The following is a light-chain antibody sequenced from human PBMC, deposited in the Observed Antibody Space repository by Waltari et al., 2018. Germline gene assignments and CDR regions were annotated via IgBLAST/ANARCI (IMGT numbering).Light chain of an antibody. CDR3: AAWDDSLHGHWV. V-gene: IGLV1-44*01. J-gene: IGLJ3*02. CDR2: RSD. CDR1: RSNIGGNV. Sequence: QSVLTQPPSASGTHGQRVTISRTGSRSNIGGNVVHWYQQLPGKAPPLLIYRSDPRPSGVPDRFSGSKSGTSASLAISGLQSADEGDYYCAAWDDSLHGHWVFGGGTKVTVL.